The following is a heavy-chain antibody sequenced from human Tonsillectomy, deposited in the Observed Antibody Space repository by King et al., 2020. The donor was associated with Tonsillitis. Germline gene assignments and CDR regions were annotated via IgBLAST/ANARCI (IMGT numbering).Heavy chain of an antibody. Sequence: VQLVESGAEVKKPGESLKISCKGSGYSFTSYWIGWVLQMPGKGLEWMGIIYPGDSDTRYSPSFQGQVTISADKSISTAYLQWSSLKASDTAMYYCARLGPYLGATRPFDYWGQGTLVTVSS. D-gene: IGHD1-26*01. J-gene: IGHJ4*02. V-gene: IGHV5-51*01. CDR2: IYPGDSDT. CDR1: GYSFTSYW. CDR3: ARLGPYLGATRPFDY.